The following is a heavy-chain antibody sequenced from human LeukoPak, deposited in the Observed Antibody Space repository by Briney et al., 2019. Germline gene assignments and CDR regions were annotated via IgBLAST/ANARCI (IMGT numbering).Heavy chain of an antibody. CDR1: GYSFTSYW. D-gene: IGHD2-15*01. CDR2: IYPGDSDT. V-gene: IGHV5-51*01. CDR3: ARDCSGGSCYYPYFDY. J-gene: IGHJ4*02. Sequence: GESLKISCKGSGYSFTSYWIGWVRQMPGKGLEWMGIIYPGDSDTRYSPSFQGQVTISADKSISTAYLQWSSLKASDTAMYYCARDCSGGSCYYPYFDYWGQGTLVTVSS.